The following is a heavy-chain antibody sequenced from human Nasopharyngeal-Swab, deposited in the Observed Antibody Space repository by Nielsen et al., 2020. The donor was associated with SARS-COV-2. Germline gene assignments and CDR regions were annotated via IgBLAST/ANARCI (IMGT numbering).Heavy chain of an antibody. Sequence: WIRQPPGKGLEWIGYIYYNGSTYYNPSLKSRVTISVDTSKNQFSLKLSSVTAADTAVYYCARAPRITIFGVVQAFDIWGQGTMVTVSS. D-gene: IGHD3-3*01. CDR3: ARAPRITIFGVVQAFDI. V-gene: IGHV4-31*02. CDR2: IYYNGST. J-gene: IGHJ3*02.